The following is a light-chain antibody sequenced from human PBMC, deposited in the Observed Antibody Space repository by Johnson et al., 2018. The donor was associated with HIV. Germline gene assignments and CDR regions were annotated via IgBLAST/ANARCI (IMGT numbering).Light chain of an antibody. V-gene: IGLV1-51*02. CDR2: EDN. CDR3: GVWDASLTPRYV. J-gene: IGLJ1*01. Sequence: QFVLTQPPSVSAAPGQKVTISCSGSSSNIGNNYVSWYQQLPGAAPTLLIYEDNKRPSGIPDRFSGSKSGATASLGISGLQTGDEADYYCGVWDASLTPRYVFGTGTTIAVL. CDR1: SSNIGNNY.